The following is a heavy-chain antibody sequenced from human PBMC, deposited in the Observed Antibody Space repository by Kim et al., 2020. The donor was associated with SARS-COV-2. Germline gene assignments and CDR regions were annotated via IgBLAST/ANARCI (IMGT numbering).Heavy chain of an antibody. V-gene: IGHV3-33*05. CDR3: SRDDYGYSIPMDY. D-gene: IGHD6-13*01. CDR2: ISYDGSNK. Sequence: GGSLRLSCAASGFTFSSYGMHWVRQAPGKGLEWVAVISYDGSNKYYADSVKGRFTISRDNSKNTLYLQMNSLRAEDTAVYFCSRDDYGYSIPMDYWGQGT. J-gene: IGHJ4*02. CDR1: GFTFSSYG.